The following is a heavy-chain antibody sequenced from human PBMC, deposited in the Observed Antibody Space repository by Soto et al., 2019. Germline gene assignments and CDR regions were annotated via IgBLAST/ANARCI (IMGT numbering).Heavy chain of an antibody. CDR1: GGSISSDNYH. CDR3: AREDDGGDRDYYGLDV. J-gene: IGHJ6*02. D-gene: IGHD2-21*02. V-gene: IGHV4-30-4*08. Sequence: PSETLSLTCTVSGGSISSDNYHWTWILHSPGKGLEWIGYIYYSGSIFYNPSFKSRVTISVDTSKNQLSLQLSSVTAADTAVYFCAREDDGGDRDYYGLDVWGQGTTVTVSS. CDR2: IYYSGSI.